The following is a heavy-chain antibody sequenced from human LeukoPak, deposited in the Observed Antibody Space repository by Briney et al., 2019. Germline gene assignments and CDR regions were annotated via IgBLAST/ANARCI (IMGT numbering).Heavy chain of an antibody. J-gene: IGHJ6*03. D-gene: IGHD1-7*01. CDR1: GYTFTSYD. CDR3: ARGPAYNWNYGPYYYYYMDV. V-gene: IGHV1-8*01. CDR2: MNPNSGNT. Sequence: EASVKVSCKASGYTFTSYDINWVRQAPGQGLEWMGWMNPNSGNTAYAQKFQGRVTMTRNTSISTAYMQLSSLRSEDTAAYYCARGPAYNWNYGPYYYYYMDVWGKGTTVTVSS.